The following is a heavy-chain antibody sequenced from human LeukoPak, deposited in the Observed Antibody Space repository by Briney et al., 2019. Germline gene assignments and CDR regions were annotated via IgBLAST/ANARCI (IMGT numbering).Heavy chain of an antibody. CDR3: ASTLTVTTSYFDY. CDR1: GFTFSDYA. V-gene: IGHV3-30*04. J-gene: IGHJ4*02. CDR2: ISYDGNNK. D-gene: IGHD4-17*01. Sequence: GGSLRLSCAASGFTFSDYAIHWVRQAPGKGPEWVAVISYDGNNKYYADSVKGRFTISRDNSKNTLYLQMNSLRDEDTAVYYCASTLTVTTSYFDYWGQGTLVTVSS.